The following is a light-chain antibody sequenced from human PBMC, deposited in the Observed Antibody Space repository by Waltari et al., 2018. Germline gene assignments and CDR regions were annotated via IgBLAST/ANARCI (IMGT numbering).Light chain of an antibody. CDR3: QTGGHGTWV. J-gene: IGLJ3*02. Sequence: QLVLTQSPSASASLGASVKLTCTLSSGHSSNVIAWHQQQAEKGPRYLMKVNSDGSHSKGHKIPDRFSGSSSGAERYLTISNLQSEDEADYYCQTGGHGTWVFGGGTKLTVL. V-gene: IGLV4-69*01. CDR1: SGHSSNV. CDR2: VNSDGSH.